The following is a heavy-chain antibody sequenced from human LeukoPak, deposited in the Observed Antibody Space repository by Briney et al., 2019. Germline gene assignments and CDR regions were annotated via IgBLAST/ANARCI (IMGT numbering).Heavy chain of an antibody. J-gene: IGHJ4*02. CDR2: IYSGGST. CDR3: AGPTGYSSSWYGAQLGY. Sequence: PGGSLRLSCAASGFTVSSNYMSWVRQAPGKGLEWVSVIYSGGSTYYADSVKGRFTISRDNSKNTLYLQMNSLRAEDTAVYYCAGPTGYSSSWYGAQLGYWGQGTLVTVSS. V-gene: IGHV3-53*01. CDR1: GFTVSSNY. D-gene: IGHD6-13*01.